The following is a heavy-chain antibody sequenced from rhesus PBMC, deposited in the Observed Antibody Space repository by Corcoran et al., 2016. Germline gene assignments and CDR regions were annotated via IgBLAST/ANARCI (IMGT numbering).Heavy chain of an antibody. V-gene: IGHV4-127*01. Sequence: QVQLQESGPGLVKPSETLSLTCAVSGYSISSGYGWSWIRQHPGKGLVWIGYIGGSSGSTNYNPSLKSRVTISKDTSKNQFSLKLSSVTAADTAVYYCARREAGTLDYWGQGVLVTVSS. CDR3: ARREAGTLDY. D-gene: IGHD1-1*01. CDR2: IGGSSGST. J-gene: IGHJ4*01. CDR1: GYSISSGYG.